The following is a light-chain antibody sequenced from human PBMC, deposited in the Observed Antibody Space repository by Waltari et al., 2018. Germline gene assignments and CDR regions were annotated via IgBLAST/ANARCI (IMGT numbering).Light chain of an antibody. CDR1: QNVVNNY. CDR3: QQCSFSPLT. J-gene: IGKJ4*01. CDR2: GAS. V-gene: IGKV3-20*01. Sequence: EIVLTQSPGTLSSSPGERATLSCRASQNVVNNYLAWSQQKPGQAPRLLIHGASSRATVIPDRFSGSGSGTDFTRTISRLEPEEFAVYYCQQCSFSPLTFGGGTKVEIK.